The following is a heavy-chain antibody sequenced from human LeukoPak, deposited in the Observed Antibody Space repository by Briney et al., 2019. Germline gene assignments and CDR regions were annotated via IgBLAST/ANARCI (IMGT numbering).Heavy chain of an antibody. V-gene: IGHV4-59*08. Sequence: SETLSLTCTVSGGSVTSDYWSWIRQPPGKGLEWIGYMYYSGSTNYNPSLKNRVTISGDTSKNQFSLKLRSLTAADTAVYYCARRYCSSTSCPIDYWGQGTLVSVSS. CDR3: ARRYCSSTSCPIDY. D-gene: IGHD2-2*01. CDR2: MYYSGST. J-gene: IGHJ4*02. CDR1: GGSVTSDY.